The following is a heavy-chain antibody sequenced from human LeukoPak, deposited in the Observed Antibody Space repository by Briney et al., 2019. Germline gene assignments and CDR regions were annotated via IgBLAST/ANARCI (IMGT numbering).Heavy chain of an antibody. Sequence: ASVKVSCKASGYTFTSYGISWVRQAPGQGLEWMGIINPSGGSTSYAQKFQGRVTMTRDMSTSTVYMELSSLRSEDTAVYYCARDLGLTTATYMDVWGKGTTVTVSS. J-gene: IGHJ6*03. CDR3: ARDLGLTTATYMDV. V-gene: IGHV1-46*01. CDR1: GYTFTSYG. D-gene: IGHD4-17*01. CDR2: INPSGGST.